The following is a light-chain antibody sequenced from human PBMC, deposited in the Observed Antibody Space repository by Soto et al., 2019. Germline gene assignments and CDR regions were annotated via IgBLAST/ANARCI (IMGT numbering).Light chain of an antibody. CDR2: GAS. CDR1: QSVSSDS. Sequence: EIVLTQSPGTLSSSPGEGDTLSCRASQSVSSDSVAWYQQKPGQAPRLLIFGASRRATDIPDRFSGGGSGTDFTLTISRLEPEDFAVYYCQQYGTSPPWTFGQGTKVEIK. CDR3: QQYGTSPPWT. V-gene: IGKV3-20*01. J-gene: IGKJ1*01.